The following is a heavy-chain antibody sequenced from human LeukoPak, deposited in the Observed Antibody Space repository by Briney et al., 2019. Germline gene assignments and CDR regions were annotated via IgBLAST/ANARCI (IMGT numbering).Heavy chain of an antibody. CDR2: SGNT. Sequence: SETLSLTCTVSGLSISTSYWSWIRQPPGKGLEWIGYSGNTNHNPSLESRVTISVDTSKNQFFLRLTSVTAADTAVYYCARDRPGTTSLEYWGQGTLVTVSS. CDR1: GLSISTSY. J-gene: IGHJ4*02. V-gene: IGHV4-59*01. D-gene: IGHD1-14*01. CDR3: ARDRPGTTSLEY.